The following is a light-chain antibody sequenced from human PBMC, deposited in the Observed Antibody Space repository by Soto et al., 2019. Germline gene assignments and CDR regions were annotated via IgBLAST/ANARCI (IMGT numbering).Light chain of an antibody. CDR1: QSVSSY. Sequence: EIGLTQSPATLSFSPGERATLSCRASQSVSSYLAWYQQKPGRAPRLLIYDASNRATGIPARFSGSGSGTDFTLTISSLEPEDFAVYYCQQRSTPRTFGPGTKVDIK. V-gene: IGKV3-11*01. J-gene: IGKJ3*01. CDR2: DAS. CDR3: QQRSTPRT.